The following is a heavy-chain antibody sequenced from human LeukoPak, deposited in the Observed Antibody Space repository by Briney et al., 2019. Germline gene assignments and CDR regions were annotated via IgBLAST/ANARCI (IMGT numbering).Heavy chain of an antibody. J-gene: IGHJ4*02. CDR3: ARDHGGNTEPPIR. CDR2: ISYDGSNK. CDR1: GFTFSSYA. Sequence: GGSRRLSCAASGFTFSSYAMHWVRQAPGKGLEWVAVISYDGSNKYYADSVKGRFTISRDNSKNTLYLQMNSLRAEDTAVYYCARDHGGNTEPPIRWGQGTLVTVSS. D-gene: IGHD4-23*01. V-gene: IGHV3-30-3*01.